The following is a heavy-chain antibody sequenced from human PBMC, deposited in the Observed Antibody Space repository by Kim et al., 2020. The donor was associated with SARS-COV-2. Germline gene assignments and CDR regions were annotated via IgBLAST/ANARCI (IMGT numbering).Heavy chain of an antibody. CDR1: GYTFTGYY. CDR3: AREFDNSGGMGLDY. J-gene: IGHJ4*02. CDR2: INPNSGGT. Sequence: ASVKVSCKTSGYTFTGYYMHWVRQAPGQGLEWMGRINPNSGGTNYALKFQGRVTMPTDTSVTTAYLDLSSLRSDDTAVYFCAREFDNSGGMGLDYWGQGT. V-gene: IGHV1-2*06. D-gene: IGHD6-19*01.